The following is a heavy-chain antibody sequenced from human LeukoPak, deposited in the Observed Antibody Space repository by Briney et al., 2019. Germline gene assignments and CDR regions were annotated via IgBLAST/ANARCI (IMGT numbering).Heavy chain of an antibody. CDR1: GGSISSSNW. Sequence: PSETLSLTCAVSGGSISSSNWWSWVRQPPGKGLEWIGEIYHSGSTNYNPSLRSRVTISVDKSKNQFSLKLSSVTAADTAVYYCARRQGQQLNYYYYYGMDVWGQGTTVTVSS. CDR3: ARRQGQQLNYYYYYGMDV. V-gene: IGHV4-4*02. CDR2: IYHSGST. J-gene: IGHJ6*02. D-gene: IGHD6-13*01.